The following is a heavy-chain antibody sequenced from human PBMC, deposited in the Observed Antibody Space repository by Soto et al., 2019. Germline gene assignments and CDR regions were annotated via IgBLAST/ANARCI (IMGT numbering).Heavy chain of an antibody. J-gene: IGHJ4*02. CDR3: ASALARPLTTHLLSDY. CDR2: LSYDGNNK. Sequence: TMRLPWSPSPFTFTSYGMHWVRQAPGKGLERVAVLSYDGNNKYYADSVKGRSTISRDNSKKTLYLQMNSLRAKNTAVYYCASALARPLTTHLLSDYWGQGALVAVSS. V-gene: IGHV3-30*03. CDR1: PFTFTSYG. D-gene: IGHD4-4*01.